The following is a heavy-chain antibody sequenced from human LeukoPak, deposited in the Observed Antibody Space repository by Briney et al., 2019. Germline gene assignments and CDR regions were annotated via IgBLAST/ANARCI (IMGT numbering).Heavy chain of an antibody. CDR3: AKQGTSGSYYSYFDY. J-gene: IGHJ4*02. D-gene: IGHD1-26*01. CDR2: ISGSGGST. CDR1: GFTFSSYA. V-gene: IGHV3-23*01. Sequence: GGSLRLSCAASGFTFSSYAMSWVRQAPGKGLEWVSAISGSGGSTYYADSVKGRFTVSRDNSKNTLYLQMNSLRAEDTAVYYCAKQGTSGSYYSYFDYWGQGTLVTVSS.